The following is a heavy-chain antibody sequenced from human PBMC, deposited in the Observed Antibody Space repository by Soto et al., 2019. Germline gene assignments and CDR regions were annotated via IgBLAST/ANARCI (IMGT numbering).Heavy chain of an antibody. D-gene: IGHD1-1*01. CDR2: ISGSGGST. J-gene: IGHJ4*02. Sequence: TGGSLRLSCAASGFTFSSYAMSWVRQAPGKGLEWVSAISGSGGSTYYADSVKGRFTISRDNSKNTLYLQMNSLRAEDTAVYYCAKGPFPSNEFDYWGQGTLVTVSS. V-gene: IGHV3-23*01. CDR3: AKGPFPSNEFDY. CDR1: GFTFSSYA.